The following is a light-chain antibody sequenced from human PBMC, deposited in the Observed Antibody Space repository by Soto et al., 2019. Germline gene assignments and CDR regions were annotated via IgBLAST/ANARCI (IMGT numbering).Light chain of an antibody. CDR2: ATS. CDR1: QSIRTY. CDR3: QQSYSTPRT. V-gene: IGKV1-39*01. J-gene: IGKJ1*01. Sequence: DIQMTQSPYSLSASVGDRVAITCRASQSIRTYLNWYHQKPGEAPKVLISATSNLQSGVPSRFSGSGSGTDFTLTISSLQPEDFGTYYCQQSYSTPRTFGQGTKVEIK.